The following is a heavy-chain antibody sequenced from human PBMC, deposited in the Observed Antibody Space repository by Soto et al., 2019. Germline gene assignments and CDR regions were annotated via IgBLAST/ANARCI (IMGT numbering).Heavy chain of an antibody. CDR2: IYDSGDA. Sequence: RSLTCSVSGGSISSYFKNWIRQAPGKGLEWIGCIYDSGDANYNPSLKSRVTISLDTSKNQFSLKLNSVTPADTAVYYCVSSRTAVFGDALDIWALGTMVTVSS. CDR3: VSSRTAVFGDALDI. D-gene: IGHD3-3*01. V-gene: IGHV4-59*03. J-gene: IGHJ3*02. CDR1: GGSISSYF.